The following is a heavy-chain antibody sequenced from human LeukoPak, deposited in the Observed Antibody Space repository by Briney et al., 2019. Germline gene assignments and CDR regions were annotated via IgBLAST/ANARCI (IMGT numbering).Heavy chain of an antibody. D-gene: IGHD3-3*01. CDR2: IYTRGST. Sequence: SETLSLTCTVSGGSISSYYWSWIRQPPGKGLEWIGYIYTRGSTNYNPSLKSRVTISVDTSKNQFSLKLSSVTAADTAVYYCARHVEYYDFWSGPSNYYYMDVWGKGTTVTVSS. CDR3: ARHVEYYDFWSGPSNYYYMDV. CDR1: GGSISSYY. J-gene: IGHJ6*03. V-gene: IGHV4-4*09.